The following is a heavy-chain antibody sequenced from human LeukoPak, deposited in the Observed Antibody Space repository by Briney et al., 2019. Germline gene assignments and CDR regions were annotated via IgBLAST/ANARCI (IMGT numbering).Heavy chain of an antibody. CDR1: GFTFSSYS. J-gene: IGHJ5*02. V-gene: IGHV3-21*01. Sequence: PGGSLKLSCAASGFTFSSYSMNWVRQAPGKGLEWVSSISSSSSYIYYADSVKGRFTISRDNAKNSLYLQMNSLRAEDAAVYYCARDLGYYGSGSSWGQGTLVTVSS. CDR2: ISSSSSYI. D-gene: IGHD3-10*01. CDR3: ARDLGYYGSGSS.